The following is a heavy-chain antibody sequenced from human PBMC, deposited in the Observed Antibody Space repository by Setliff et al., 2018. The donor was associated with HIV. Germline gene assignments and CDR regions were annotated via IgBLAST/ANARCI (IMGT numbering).Heavy chain of an antibody. J-gene: IGHJ5*02. D-gene: IGHD6-19*01. V-gene: IGHV4-4*07. CDR1: GGSVSNYY. CDR3: ARDALGSGWYLDWFDP. CDR2: IYTTGST. Sequence: SETLSLTCTVSGGSVSNYYWSWIRQPAGKGLEWIGRIYTTGSTNYNPSLKSRVTMSVDTSKNQFSLKLSSVTAAATAVYYCARDALGSGWYLDWFDPWGQGTLVTVSS.